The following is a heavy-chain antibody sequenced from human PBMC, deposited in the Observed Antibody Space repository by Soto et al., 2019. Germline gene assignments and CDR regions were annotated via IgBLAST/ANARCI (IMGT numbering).Heavy chain of an antibody. V-gene: IGHV4-34*01. D-gene: IGHD6-13*01. CDR3: AREDSSSCSLDY. Sequence: QVQLQQWGAGLLKPSETLSLTCAVYGGSFSGYYWSWIRQPPGKGLEWIGEINHSGSTNYNPSLKSRVTISVDTSKNQFSLKLSSVTAADTAVYYCAREDSSSCSLDYWGQGTPVTVSS. CDR1: GGSFSGYY. J-gene: IGHJ4*02. CDR2: INHSGST.